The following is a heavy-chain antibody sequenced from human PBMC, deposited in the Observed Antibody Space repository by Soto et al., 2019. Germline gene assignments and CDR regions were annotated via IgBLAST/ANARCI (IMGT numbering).Heavy chain of an antibody. Sequence: QVQLVQSGAEVKKPGSSVKVSCKASGGSFSTYAISWVRHAPGQGLEWMGGVIPILGTTNNAQKFQGRVTINADESTGTAYMELASLRSEDTAMYYCARHAGTYYSNDMDVWGQGTTVTVSS. D-gene: IGHD1-1*01. CDR1: GGSFSTYA. J-gene: IGHJ6*02. V-gene: IGHV1-69*12. CDR3: ARHAGTYYSNDMDV. CDR2: VIPILGTT.